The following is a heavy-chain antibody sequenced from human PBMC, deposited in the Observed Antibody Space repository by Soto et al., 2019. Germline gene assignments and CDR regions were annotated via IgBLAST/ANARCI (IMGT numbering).Heavy chain of an antibody. V-gene: IGHV3-64*01. J-gene: IGHJ3*02. CDR3: ARQLQPGAFDI. Sequence: GGSLRLSCAASGFIFSSYAMHWVRQAPGKGLEYVSAISSNGGSTYYANSVKGRFTISRDNSKNTLYLQMGSLRAEDMAVYYCARQLQPGAFDIWGQGTMVTVSS. CDR1: GFIFSSYA. CDR2: ISSNGGST. D-gene: IGHD2-2*01.